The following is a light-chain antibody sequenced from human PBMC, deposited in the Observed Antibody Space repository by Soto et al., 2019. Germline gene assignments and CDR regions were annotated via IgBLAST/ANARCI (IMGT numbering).Light chain of an antibody. J-gene: IGKJ4*01. V-gene: IGKV3-20*01. CDR1: QSVSSRY. CDR2: GVS. Sequence: EILLPPSPGTLPLSAGERATLSCRASQSVSSRYLAWYQQKPGQAPRLLIYGVSSRATGIPDRFSGGVSGTDFTLTISRLEPEDLELYYCQQYKNWPLTCGGGTKVDIK. CDR3: QQYKNWPLT.